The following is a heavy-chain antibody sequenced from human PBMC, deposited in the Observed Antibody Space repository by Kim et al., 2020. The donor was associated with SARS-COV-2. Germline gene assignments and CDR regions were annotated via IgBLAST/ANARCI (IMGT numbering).Heavy chain of an antibody. J-gene: IGHJ4*02. CDR2: ISSNGGST. Sequence: GGSLRLSCAASGFTFSSYAMHWVRQAPGKGLEYVSAISSNGGSTYYANSVKGRFTISRDNSKNTLYLQMGSLRAEDMAVYYCARATYYYGSGSYYNVVDYWGQGTLVTASS. CDR3: ARATYYYGSGSYYNVVDY. CDR1: GFTFSSYA. D-gene: IGHD3-10*01. V-gene: IGHV3-64*01.